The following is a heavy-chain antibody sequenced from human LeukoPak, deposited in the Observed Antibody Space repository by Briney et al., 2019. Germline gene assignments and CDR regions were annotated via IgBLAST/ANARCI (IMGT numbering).Heavy chain of an antibody. D-gene: IGHD2-21*01. Sequence: GASVKVSCKASGGTFSSYAISWVRQAPGQGLVWMGGIIPIFGTANYAQKFQGRVTITTDESTSTAYMELSSLRSEDTAVYYCARTYSNAFDIWGQGTMVTVSS. V-gene: IGHV1-69*05. J-gene: IGHJ3*02. CDR3: ARTYSNAFDI. CDR1: GGTFSSYA. CDR2: IIPIFGTA.